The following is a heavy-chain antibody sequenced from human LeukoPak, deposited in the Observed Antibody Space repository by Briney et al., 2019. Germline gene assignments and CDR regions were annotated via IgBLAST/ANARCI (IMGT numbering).Heavy chain of an antibody. Sequence: SETLSLTCTVSGGSISSSIYYWSWIRQPPGKGLEWIGYIYHSGSTNYNPSLKSRVTISVDTSKNQFSLKLSSVTAADTAVYYCARGGGYASPIGYWGQGALVTVSS. CDR1: GGSISSSIYY. D-gene: IGHD5-12*01. V-gene: IGHV4-61*01. J-gene: IGHJ4*02. CDR2: IYHSGST. CDR3: ARGGGYASPIGY.